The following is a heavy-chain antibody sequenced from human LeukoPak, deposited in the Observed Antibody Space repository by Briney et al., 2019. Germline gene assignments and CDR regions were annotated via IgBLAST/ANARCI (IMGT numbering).Heavy chain of an antibody. D-gene: IGHD2-21*02. CDR1: GYSFTSYW. V-gene: IGHV5-51*01. CDR2: IYPGDSDT. J-gene: IGHJ6*03. CDR3: ARHVGDSYYYYYYMDV. Sequence: GESLKISCKGSGYSFTSYWIGWVRQMPGKGLEWMGIIYPGDSDTRYSPSFQGQVTTSADKSISTAYLQWSSLKASDTAMYYCARHVGDSYYYYYYMDVWGKGTTVTVSS.